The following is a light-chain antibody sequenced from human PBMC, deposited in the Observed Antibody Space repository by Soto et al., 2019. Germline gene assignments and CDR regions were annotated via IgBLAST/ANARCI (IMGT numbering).Light chain of an antibody. CDR1: SSDVGGYNY. Sequence: QSALTQPASVSGSPGQSITISCTGTSSDVGGYNYVSWYQQHPGKAPKLMIYEVSNRPSGVSIRFSGSKSGNTASLTISGLQAEDEADYYCRSYTSSSTQVFGTGTKLTVL. J-gene: IGLJ1*01. V-gene: IGLV2-14*01. CDR3: RSYTSSSTQV. CDR2: EVS.